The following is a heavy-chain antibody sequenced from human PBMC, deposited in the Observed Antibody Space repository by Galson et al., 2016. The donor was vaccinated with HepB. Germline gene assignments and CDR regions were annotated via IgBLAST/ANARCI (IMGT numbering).Heavy chain of an antibody. CDR3: ARDRVGGRSSVPIGLDDFWRPARVQAFDI. D-gene: IGHD3-3*01. V-gene: IGHV4-59*01. J-gene: IGHJ3*02. Sequence: SETLSLTCTVSGGSISNYYWTWIRQPPGKGLEWIGYIYYSGTTNCNPSLKSRVTISVDTPKNQFSLKLSSVTTADTAVYYCARDRVGGRSSVPIGLDDFWRPARVQAFDIWGQGTMVTVSS. CDR2: IYYSGTT. CDR1: GGSISNYY.